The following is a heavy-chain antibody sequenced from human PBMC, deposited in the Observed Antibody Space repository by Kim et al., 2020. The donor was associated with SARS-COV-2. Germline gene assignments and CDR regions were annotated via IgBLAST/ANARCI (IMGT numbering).Heavy chain of an antibody. V-gene: IGHV3-48*03. CDR1: GFTFSSYE. D-gene: IGHD2-15*01. Sequence: GGSLRLSCAASGFTFSSYEMNWVRQAPGKGLEWVSYISSSGSTIYYADSVKGRFTISRDNAKNSLYLQMNSLRAEDTAVYYCARGVSEVAAPEVWFDPWGQGTLVTVSS. CDR2: ISSSGSTI. CDR3: ARGVSEVAAPEVWFDP. J-gene: IGHJ5*02.